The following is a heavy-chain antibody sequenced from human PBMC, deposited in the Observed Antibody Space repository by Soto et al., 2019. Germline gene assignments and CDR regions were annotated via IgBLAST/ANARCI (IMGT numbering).Heavy chain of an antibody. V-gene: IGHV1-18*04. CDR2: ISAYNGNT. Sequence: QVQLVQSGAEVKKPGASVKVSCKASGYTFTSYGISWVRQAPGQGLEWMGWISAYNGNTNYAQKLQGRVTMTTYTSTSTAYMELRSLRSDDTAVYYCARVVLGYSGYDSGRFDPWGQGTLVTVSS. CDR3: ARVVLGYSGYDSGRFDP. D-gene: IGHD5-12*01. CDR1: GYTFTSYG. J-gene: IGHJ5*02.